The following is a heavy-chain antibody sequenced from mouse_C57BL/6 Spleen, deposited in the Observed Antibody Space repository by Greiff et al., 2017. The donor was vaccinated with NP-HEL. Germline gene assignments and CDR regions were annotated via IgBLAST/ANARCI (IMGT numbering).Heavy chain of an antibody. CDR3: AGDYGPPSFAY. CDR2: IYPGDGDT. Sequence: VQLQESGPELVKPGASVKISCKASGYAFSSSWMNWVKQRPGKGLEWIGRIYPGDGDTNYNGKFKGKARLTADKSSSTAYMQLSSLTSEDSAVYFCAGDYGPPSFAYWGQGTLVTVSA. J-gene: IGHJ3*01. CDR1: GYAFSSSW. V-gene: IGHV1-82*01. D-gene: IGHD1-1*02.